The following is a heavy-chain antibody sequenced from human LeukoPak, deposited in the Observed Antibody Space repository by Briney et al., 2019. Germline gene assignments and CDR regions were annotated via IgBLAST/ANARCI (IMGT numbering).Heavy chain of an antibody. CDR3: AKDLTGRWLQFEGHDAFDI. D-gene: IGHD5-24*01. J-gene: IGHJ3*02. CDR1: GFTFSTYS. V-gene: IGHV3-21*04. CDR2: ISSSSSYI. Sequence: GGSLRLSCTASGFTFSTYSMNWVRQAPGKGLEWVSSISSSSSYIYYADSVKGRFTISRGNAKNSLSLQMNSLRAEDTAVYYCAKDLTGRWLQFEGHDAFDIWGQGTMATVSS.